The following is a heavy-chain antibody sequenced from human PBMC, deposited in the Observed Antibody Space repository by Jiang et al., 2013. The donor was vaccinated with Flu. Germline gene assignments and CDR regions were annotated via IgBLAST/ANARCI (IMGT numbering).Heavy chain of an antibody. Sequence: QLVESGGGLVQPGGSLRLSCAASGFTFSSYSMNWVRQAPGKGLEWVSYISSSSSTIYYADSVKGRFTISRDNAKNSLYLQMNSLRAEDTAVYYCARDRANYDFWSGHYYYYYGMDVWGQGTTVTVSS. V-gene: IGHV3-48*01. CDR2: ISSSSSTI. J-gene: IGHJ6*02. CDR1: GFTFSSYS. CDR3: ARDRANYDFWSGHYYYYYGMDV. D-gene: IGHD3-3*01.